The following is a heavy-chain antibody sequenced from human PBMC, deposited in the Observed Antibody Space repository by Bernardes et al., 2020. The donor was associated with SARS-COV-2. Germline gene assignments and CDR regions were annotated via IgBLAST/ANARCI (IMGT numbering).Heavy chain of an antibody. J-gene: IGHJ3*02. D-gene: IGHD2-2*01. CDR3: ARSYCSSTSCYFFDAFDI. Sequence: GGSLRLSCAASGFTFSSYCMSWVRQAPGKGLEWVANIKQDGSEKYYVDSVKGRFTISRDNAKNSLYLQMNSLRAEDTAVYYCARSYCSSTSCYFFDAFDIWGQGTMVTVSS. V-gene: IGHV3-7*01. CDR1: GFTFSSYC. CDR2: IKQDGSEK.